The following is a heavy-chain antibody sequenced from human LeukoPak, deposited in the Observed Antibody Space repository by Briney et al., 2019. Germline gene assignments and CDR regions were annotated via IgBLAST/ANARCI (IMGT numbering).Heavy chain of an antibody. Sequence: SETLSLTCTVSGGSISSSSYSWGWIRQPPGKGLEWIGSIYYSGGTYYNPSLKSRVTISVDTSKNQFSLKLSSVTAADTAVYYCARQGAYLYYDSSGYLDYWGQGTLVTVSS. CDR2: IYYSGGT. CDR3: ARQGAYLYYDSSGYLDY. D-gene: IGHD3-22*01. CDR1: GGSISSSSYS. J-gene: IGHJ4*02. V-gene: IGHV4-39*01.